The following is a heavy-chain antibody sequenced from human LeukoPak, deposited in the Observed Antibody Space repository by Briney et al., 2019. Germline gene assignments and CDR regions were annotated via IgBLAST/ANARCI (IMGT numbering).Heavy chain of an antibody. CDR1: GGGDSITDYY. CDR3: ARGGYDNSGSFGSFDAFDI. D-gene: IGHD3-22*01. Sequence: SETLSLTCTMSGGGDSITDYYWGWIRQPPGKGLEWLGYVYHRGSTDYSPSLKSRLIISLDTSKSQFSLRLSSVTAADTAVYYCARGGYDNSGSFGSFDAFDIWGQGTMVTVSS. V-gene: IGHV4-59*01. CDR2: VYHRGST. J-gene: IGHJ3*02.